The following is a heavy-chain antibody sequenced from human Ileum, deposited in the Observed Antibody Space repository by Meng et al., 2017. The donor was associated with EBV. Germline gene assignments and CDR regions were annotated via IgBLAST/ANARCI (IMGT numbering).Heavy chain of an antibody. CDR2: INTDNGET. V-gene: IGHV1-3*04. J-gene: IGHJ4*02. Sequence: QVQCVQSGGEVKKPGASVKLSCKASGYTFTRYPIHWVRQAPGQRPEWMGWINTDNGETEFSQKFQGRVTITRDTSATTAYMELISLRSEDTAVYYCASRPGFNIGPFDFWGQGTLVTVSS. CDR3: ASRPGFNIGPFDF. CDR1: GYTFTRYP. D-gene: IGHD3/OR15-3a*01.